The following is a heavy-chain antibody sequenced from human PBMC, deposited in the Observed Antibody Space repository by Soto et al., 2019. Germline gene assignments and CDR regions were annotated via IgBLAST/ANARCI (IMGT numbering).Heavy chain of an antibody. CDR3: ATTYFYDNTGPAIDS. J-gene: IGHJ4*02. CDR2: FDPVEGET. Sequence: ASVKVSCKASGHSLNDLAIHWVRQAPGEGLEWMGGFDPVEGETRFAQKFQGRVTLTEDTSTGTANMELSGLRSDDTAVYFCATTYFYDNTGPAIDSWGQGTLVTVSS. V-gene: IGHV1-24*01. D-gene: IGHD3-22*01. CDR1: GHSLNDLA.